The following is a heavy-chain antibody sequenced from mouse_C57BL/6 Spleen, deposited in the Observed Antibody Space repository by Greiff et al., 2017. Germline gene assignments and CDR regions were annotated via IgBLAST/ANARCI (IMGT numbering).Heavy chain of an antibody. CDR2: IYPETGGT. V-gene: IGHV1-15*01. Sequence: VTLSCKASGYTFTDYEMHWVKQTPLHGLEWIGAIYPETGGTAYNQKFKGKAILTADKSSSPAYMELRSLTSEDSAVYYCTEGSSWYFDVWGTGTTVTVSS. J-gene: IGHJ1*03. D-gene: IGHD1-1*01. CDR1: GYTFTDYE. CDR3: TEGSSWYFDV.